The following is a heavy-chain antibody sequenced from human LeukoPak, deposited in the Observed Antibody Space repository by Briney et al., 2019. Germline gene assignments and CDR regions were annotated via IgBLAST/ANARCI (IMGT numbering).Heavy chain of an antibody. V-gene: IGHV4-59*08. CDR2: IYDSGST. CDR1: GGSISSNY. Sequence: SETLSLTCTVSGGSISSNYWSWIRQPPGKGLEWIGYIYDSGSTNYNPSLRSRVTTSADTSKNQFSLKLSSVTAADTAVYYCARREYSSGWYYFDYWGQGTLVTVSS. J-gene: IGHJ4*02. D-gene: IGHD6-19*01. CDR3: ARREYSSGWYYFDY.